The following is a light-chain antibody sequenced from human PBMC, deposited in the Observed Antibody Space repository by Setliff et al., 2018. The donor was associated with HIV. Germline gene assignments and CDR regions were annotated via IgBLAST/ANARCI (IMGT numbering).Light chain of an antibody. Sequence: QSVLTQPRSASGSPGQSVTIPCTGTSSDVGSYNFVTWYQQHPGKVPKLIIYDVTRRPSGVPDRFSGSRSGNTASLTISGLQAEDEADYYCSSFAGRLQVFGTGTK. CDR3: SSFAGRLQV. CDR2: DVT. V-gene: IGLV2-11*01. J-gene: IGLJ1*01. CDR1: SSDVGSYNF.